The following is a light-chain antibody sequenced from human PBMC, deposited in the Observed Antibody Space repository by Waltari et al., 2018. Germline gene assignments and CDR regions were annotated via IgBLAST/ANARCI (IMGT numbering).Light chain of an antibody. CDR2: QNN. Sequence: QSVLTQPPSASGTPGQRVIISCSGRSSNIGTNYVYWYQQLPGTAPKLLIYQNNQRPSGVPDRFSGSKSGTSASLAISGLRSEDEADYSCAAWDDSLSGVLFGGGTKLTVL. CDR1: SSNIGTNY. V-gene: IGLV1-47*01. J-gene: IGLJ2*01. CDR3: AAWDDSLSGVL.